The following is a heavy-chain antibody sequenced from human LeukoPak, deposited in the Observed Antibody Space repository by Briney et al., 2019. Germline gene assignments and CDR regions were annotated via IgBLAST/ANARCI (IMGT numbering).Heavy chain of an antibody. D-gene: IGHD6-6*01. CDR2: IKSKTDGGTT. J-gene: IGHJ4*02. CDR3: TIDRGIAARPLFDF. Sequence: GGSLRLSCAASGFTLSNAWMGWVRQAPGKGLEWIGRIKSKTDGGTTDYAAPVKGRFTISRDDSKNTLYLQLNSLKSDDTAEYYCTIDRGIAARPLFDFWGQGILVTVSS. CDR1: GFTLSNAW. V-gene: IGHV3-15*01.